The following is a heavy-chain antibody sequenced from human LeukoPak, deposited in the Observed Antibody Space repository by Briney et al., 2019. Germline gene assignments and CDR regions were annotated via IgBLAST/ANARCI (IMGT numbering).Heavy chain of an antibody. CDR1: GFTFDNYA. CDR3: ARIGSGWHNDY. CDR2: ISGDGVSP. V-gene: IGHV3-23*01. J-gene: IGHJ4*02. D-gene: IGHD6-25*01. Sequence: GGSLRLSCAASGFTFDNYALTWVRQTPGKGLECVSAISGDGVSPYYADSVKGRFTISRDNSKNTLYLKMNSLRAEDTAVYYCARIGSGWHNDYWGQGTLVTVSS.